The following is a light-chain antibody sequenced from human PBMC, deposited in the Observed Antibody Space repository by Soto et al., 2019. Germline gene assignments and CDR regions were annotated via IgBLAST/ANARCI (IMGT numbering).Light chain of an antibody. J-gene: IGLJ2*01. V-gene: IGLV2-23*01. CDR2: EGT. CDR3: CSYAGPSTI. CDR1: SSDVGSYNF. Sequence: QSALTQPASVSGSPGQSINISCTGTSSDVGSYNFVSWFQQHPGKVPKLIIYEGTERPSGVSNRFSASKSGNTASLKISGLQLEDEADYYCCSYAGPSTIFGGGTKLTVL.